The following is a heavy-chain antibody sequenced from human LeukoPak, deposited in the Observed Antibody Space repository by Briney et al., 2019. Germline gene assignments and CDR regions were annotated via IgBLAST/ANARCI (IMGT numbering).Heavy chain of an antibody. CDR3: ASCDGNSPFDY. V-gene: IGHV4-59*01. D-gene: IGHD4-23*01. Sequence: SSETLSLTCTFSGGSISGYYWSWIRQPPGKELEWIGYIYYSGITNYNPSLKSRVTISVDTSKNQFSLKLTSVTAADTAVYYCASCDGNSPFDYWGQGTLVTVSS. J-gene: IGHJ4*02. CDR2: IYYSGIT. CDR1: GGSISGYY.